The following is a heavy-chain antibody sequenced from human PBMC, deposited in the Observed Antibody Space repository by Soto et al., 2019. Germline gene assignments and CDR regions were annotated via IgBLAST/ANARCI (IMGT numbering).Heavy chain of an antibody. V-gene: IGHV3-30*14. J-gene: IGHJ4*02. CDR3: ARAYQLTYYFED. CDR1: ASSFHGYA. CDR2: RSDDGIKT. D-gene: IGHD3-9*01. Sequence: PGGSLRLSCAVSASSFHGYAVHWVLQAPGKGREWGTVRSDDGIKTYFADSVKGRFSVSRNDCTNLVFLQMGSLRSDDTAVYHWARAYQLTYYFEDWGPETRVSASS.